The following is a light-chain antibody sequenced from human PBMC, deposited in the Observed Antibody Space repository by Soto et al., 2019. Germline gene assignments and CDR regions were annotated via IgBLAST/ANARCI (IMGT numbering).Light chain of an antibody. J-gene: IGKJ3*01. Sequence: EIVLTQSPATLSLSPGERATLSCRASQSVSSYLAWYQQKPGQAPRLLIYDASNRATGVPARFSGSGSGTDFTLTISSLEPEDFAVYYCQQRRNWPIFAFGPGTKVDIK. CDR1: QSVSSY. CDR3: QQRRNWPIFA. CDR2: DAS. V-gene: IGKV3-11*01.